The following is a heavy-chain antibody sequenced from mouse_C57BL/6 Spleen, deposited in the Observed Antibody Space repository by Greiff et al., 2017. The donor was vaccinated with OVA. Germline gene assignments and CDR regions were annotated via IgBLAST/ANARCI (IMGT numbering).Heavy chain of an antibody. V-gene: IGHV1-80*01. J-gene: IGHJ1*03. D-gene: IGHD1-1*01. CDR3: ARSTTDGYFDV. Sequence: VQLQQSGAELVKPGASVKISCKASGYAFSSYWMNWVKQRPGKGLEWIGQIYPGDGDTNYNGKFKGKATLTADKSASTAYMQLSSLTSEDSAVYFCARSTTDGYFDVWGTGTTVTVSS. CDR2: IYPGDGDT. CDR1: GYAFSSYW.